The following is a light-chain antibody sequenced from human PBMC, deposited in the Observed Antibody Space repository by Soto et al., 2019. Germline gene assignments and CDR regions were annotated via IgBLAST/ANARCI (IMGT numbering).Light chain of an antibody. Sequence: EIVLTQSPGTLSLSPWERATLSCGASQSVSSSYLAWYQQKPGQASRLLIYGASSRATGIPDRFSGSGSGTDFTLTISRLEPEDFAVDYCQQYGTSPLFGPGTKVDIK. CDR2: GAS. CDR3: QQYGTSPL. J-gene: IGKJ3*01. CDR1: QSVSSSY. V-gene: IGKV3-20*01.